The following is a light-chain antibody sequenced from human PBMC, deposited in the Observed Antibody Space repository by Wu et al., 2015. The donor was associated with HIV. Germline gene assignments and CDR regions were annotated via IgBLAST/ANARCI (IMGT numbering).Light chain of an antibody. CDR2: GAS. CDR1: QSVSSN. CDR3: QQYGSSPIT. Sequence: EIVMTQSPATLSVSPGERATLSCRASQSVSSNLAWYQQKPGQAPRLLIYGASTRATGIPGRFSASGSGTEFTLNISRLEPEDFAVYYCQQYGSSPITFGQGTRLEIK. V-gene: IGKV3D-15*01. J-gene: IGKJ5*01.